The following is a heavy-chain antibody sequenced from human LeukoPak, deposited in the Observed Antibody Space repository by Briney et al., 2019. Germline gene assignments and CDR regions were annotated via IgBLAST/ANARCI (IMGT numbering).Heavy chain of an antibody. D-gene: IGHD1-26*01. Sequence: SETLSLTCTVSGGSVSSGSYYWSWIRQPPGKGLEWIGYIYDSGSTNYNPSLKSRVTISVDTSKNQFSLKLSSVTAADTAVYYCARQPHMLGAYYFDFWGQGTLVTVSS. CDR3: ARQPHMLGAYYFDF. CDR2: IYDSGST. J-gene: IGHJ4*02. V-gene: IGHV4-61*01. CDR1: GGSVSSGSYY.